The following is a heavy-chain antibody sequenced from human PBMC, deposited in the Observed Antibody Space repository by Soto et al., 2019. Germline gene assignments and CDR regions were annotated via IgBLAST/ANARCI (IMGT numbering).Heavy chain of an antibody. CDR3: TRVPQPRGGDY. V-gene: IGHV1-46*03. CDR1: GYTFTSYF. Sequence: QVQLVQSGAEVKKPGASVKVSCKTSGYTFTSYFINWVRQAPGQGLEWMGIFNPSVGSTNYAQKFQGRVVMTRDRSASTVYMVLRSLSSEDTAVYYCTRVPQPRGGDYWGQGTLVTVSS. J-gene: IGHJ4*02. CDR2: FNPSVGST. D-gene: IGHD2-15*01.